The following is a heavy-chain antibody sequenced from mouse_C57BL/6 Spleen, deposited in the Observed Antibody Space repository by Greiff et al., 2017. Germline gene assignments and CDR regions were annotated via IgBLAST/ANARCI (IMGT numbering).Heavy chain of an antibody. CDR1: GYTFTSYW. D-gene: IGHD2-2*01. CDR2: IYPSDSET. J-gene: IGHJ2*01. Sequence: QVQLQQPGAELVRPGSSVKLSCKASGYTFTSYWMDWVKQRPGQGLEWIGNIYPSDSETHYNQKFKDKATLTVDKSSSTAYMQLSSLTSEDSAVYYCARKGYDYFDYWGQCTTLTVSS. V-gene: IGHV1-61*01. CDR3: ARKGYDYFDY.